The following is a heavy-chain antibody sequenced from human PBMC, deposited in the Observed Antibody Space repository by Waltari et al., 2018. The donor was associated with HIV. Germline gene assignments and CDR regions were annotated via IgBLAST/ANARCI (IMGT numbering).Heavy chain of an antibody. CDR1: GGSIRSGGYY. V-gene: IGHV4-31*03. CDR3: ARGTTYAVGWFDP. CDR2: ISYIGST. J-gene: IGHJ5*02. D-gene: IGHD1-26*01. Sequence: QEQLQESGPGLVKPSQTLSLTCTVSGGSIRSGGYYWSWIRQLPGKGLEWIGYISYIGSTFYNPSLRSRVTMSVDTSKNQFSLKLTSATAADTAVYYCARGTTYAVGWFDPWGQGTQVTVSS.